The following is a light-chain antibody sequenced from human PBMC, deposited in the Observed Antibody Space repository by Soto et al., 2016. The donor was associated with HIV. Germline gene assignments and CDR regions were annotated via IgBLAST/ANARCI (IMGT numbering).Light chain of an antibody. J-gene: IGKJ2*01. CDR2: KAS. CDR3: QQYNSYPYT. V-gene: IGKV1-5*03. CDR1: QSISSW. Sequence: DIQMTQSPSILSASVGDRVTITCRASQSISSWLAWYQRKPGKAPKLLIYKASSLESGVPSRFSGSGSGTEFTLTISSLQPDDFATYYCQQYNSYPYTFGQGTKLEIK.